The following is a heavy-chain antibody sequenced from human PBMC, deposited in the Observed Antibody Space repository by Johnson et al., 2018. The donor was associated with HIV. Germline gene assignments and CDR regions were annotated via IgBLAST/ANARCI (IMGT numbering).Heavy chain of an antibody. D-gene: IGHD2-21*01. J-gene: IGHJ3*02. CDR2: TRNKANSYTT. CDR3: ARYSGAFDI. Sequence: KGLEWVGRTRNKANSYTTEYAASVKGRFTISRDNAKSTLYLQMNSLRAEDTALYYCARYSGAFDIWGQGTMVTVSS. V-gene: IGHV3-72*01.